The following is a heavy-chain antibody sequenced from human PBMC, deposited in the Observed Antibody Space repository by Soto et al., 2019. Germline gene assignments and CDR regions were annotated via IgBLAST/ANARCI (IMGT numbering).Heavy chain of an antibody. V-gene: IGHV1-2*02. J-gene: IGHJ5*02. CDR2: INPNSGGT. D-gene: IGHD5-18*01. CDR3: ARVPYSYVNWFDP. Sequence: ASVKFSGKASGYTFTGYYMHWVRQAPGQGLEWMGWINPNSGGTNYAQKFQGRVTMTRDTSISTAYMELSRLRSDDTAVYSCARVPYSYVNWFDPWGQGTLVTVSS. CDR1: GYTFTGYY.